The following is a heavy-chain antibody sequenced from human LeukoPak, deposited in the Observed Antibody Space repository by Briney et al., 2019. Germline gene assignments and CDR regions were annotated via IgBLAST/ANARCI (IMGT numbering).Heavy chain of an antibody. J-gene: IGHJ4*02. Sequence: TGESLKISCKGSGYSFTSYWIGWVRQMPGKGLEWMGIIDPGDSDTRYSPSFQGQVTISADKSLSTAYLQWSSLKASDTAIYYCARIRNSHVNYDFWSGYLYWGQGTLVTVSS. CDR3: ARIRNSHVNYDFWSGYLY. CDR1: GYSFTSYW. D-gene: IGHD3-3*01. CDR2: IDPGDSDT. V-gene: IGHV5-51*01.